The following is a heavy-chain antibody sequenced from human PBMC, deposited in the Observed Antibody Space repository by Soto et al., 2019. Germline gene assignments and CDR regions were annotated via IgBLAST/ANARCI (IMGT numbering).Heavy chain of an antibody. CDR2: IHSSGIT. V-gene: IGHV4-4*02. Sequence: QVQLQESGPGLVKPSGTLSLTCAVSRGSVNNDKWWSWVRQPPGKGLEWIGEIHSSGITNYNPSLKSRASIFVDKFKNQFSVKLTSVTAADTAVYFCAGQWSAGYGAFDPWGQGTLVTVSS. CDR3: AGQWSAGYGAFDP. D-gene: IGHD3-9*01. J-gene: IGHJ5*02. CDR1: RGSVNNDKW.